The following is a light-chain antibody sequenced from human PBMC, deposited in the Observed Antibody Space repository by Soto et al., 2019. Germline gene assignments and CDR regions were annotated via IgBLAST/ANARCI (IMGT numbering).Light chain of an antibody. V-gene: IGKV3D-20*02. Sequence: EIVLTQSPGTLSLSPGERATLSCRASHSVSSSYLAWYQQKPGQAPRLLIYGASTRATGIPARFSGSGSGTDFTLTISSLEPEDSAVYYCQQRHMWPITFGQGTRLEIK. CDR2: GAS. CDR3: QQRHMWPIT. J-gene: IGKJ5*01. CDR1: HSVSSSY.